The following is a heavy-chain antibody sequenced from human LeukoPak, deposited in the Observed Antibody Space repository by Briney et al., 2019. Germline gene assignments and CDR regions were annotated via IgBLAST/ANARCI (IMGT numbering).Heavy chain of an antibody. CDR1: GYSISSGYY. CDR3: ARVSGSYLLKSDY. CDR2: IYHSGST. V-gene: IGHV4-38-2*02. D-gene: IGHD1-26*01. Sequence: SETLSLTCTVSGYSISSGYYWGWIRQPPGKGLEWIGSIYHSGSTYCNPSLKSRVTISVDTSKNQFSLKLSSVTAADTAVYYCARVSGSYLLKSDYWGQGTLVTVSS. J-gene: IGHJ4*02.